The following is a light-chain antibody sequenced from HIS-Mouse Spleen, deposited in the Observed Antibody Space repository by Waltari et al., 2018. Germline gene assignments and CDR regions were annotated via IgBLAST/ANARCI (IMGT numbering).Light chain of an antibody. J-gene: IGKJ4*01. CDR1: QSLLHSNGYNY. CDR3: MQALQTPLT. CDR2: LGS. Sequence: DIVMTQSPLSLPVTPGEPASISCRSSQSLLHSNGYNYLDWYLQKPGQSAQLLIYLGSSRASGVPDRFSGSGSGTDFTLKISRVEAEDVGVYYCMQALQTPLTFGVGTKVEIK. V-gene: IGKV2-28*01.